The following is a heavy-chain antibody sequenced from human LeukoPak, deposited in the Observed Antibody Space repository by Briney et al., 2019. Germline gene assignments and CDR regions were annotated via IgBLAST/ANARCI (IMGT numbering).Heavy chain of an antibody. CDR3: ARDMDRITMIVELDY. D-gene: IGHD3-22*01. Sequence: ASVKVSCKASGYTFTSYGISWVRQAPGQGLEWMGWISAYNGNTNYAQKLQGRVTMTTDTSTSTAYMELRSPRSDDTAVYYCARDMDRITMIVELDYWGQGTLVTVSS. CDR1: GYTFTSYG. J-gene: IGHJ4*02. V-gene: IGHV1-18*01. CDR2: ISAYNGNT.